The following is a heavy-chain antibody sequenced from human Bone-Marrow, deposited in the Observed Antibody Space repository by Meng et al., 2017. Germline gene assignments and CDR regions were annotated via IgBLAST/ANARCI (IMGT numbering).Heavy chain of an antibody. V-gene: IGHV4-4*02. CDR3: AREEGYCSGGSCYPTGYFDY. D-gene: IGHD2-15*01. J-gene: IGHJ4*02. Sequence: VQLQESGPGLVKPSGTLSLTCAVSGGSISSSNWWSWVRQPPGKGLEWIGEIYHSGSTNYNPSLKSRVTISVDKSKNQFSLKLSSVTAADTAVYYCAREEGYCSGGSCYPTGYFDYWGQGTLVTVSS. CDR2: IYHSGST. CDR1: GGSISSSNW.